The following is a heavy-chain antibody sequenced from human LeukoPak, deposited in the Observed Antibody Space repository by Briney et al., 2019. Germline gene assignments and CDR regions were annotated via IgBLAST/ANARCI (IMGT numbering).Heavy chain of an antibody. V-gene: IGHV3-11*01. J-gene: IGHJ6*02. CDR3: ARDTMVRGVIVDYYYGMDV. CDR1: GFSFSDYY. Sequence: PGGSLRLSCAASGFSFSDYYMSWIRQAPGKGLEWVSYISSSGRTIYYADSVKGRCTISRDNAKNSLDLQMNRLRAEDTAVYYCARDTMVRGVIVDYYYGMDVWGQGTTVTVSS. D-gene: IGHD3-10*01. CDR2: ISSSGRTI.